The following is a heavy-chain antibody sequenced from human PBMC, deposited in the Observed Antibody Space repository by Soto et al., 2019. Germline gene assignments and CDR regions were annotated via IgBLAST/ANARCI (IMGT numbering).Heavy chain of an antibody. J-gene: IGHJ5*02. CDR3: ARQYSGSYLVWWFDP. V-gene: IGHV1-2*04. CDR2: INPNSGGT. D-gene: IGHD1-26*01. CDR1: GYTFTGYY. Sequence: GASVKGSCKASGYTFTGYYMHWVRQAPGQGLEWMGWINPNSGGTNYAQKFQGWVTMTRDTSISTAYMELSRLRSDDTAVYYCARQYSGSYLVWWFDPWGQGTLVTVSS.